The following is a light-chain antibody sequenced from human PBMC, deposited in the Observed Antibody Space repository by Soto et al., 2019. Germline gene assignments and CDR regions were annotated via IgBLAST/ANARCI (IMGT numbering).Light chain of an antibody. CDR1: QSVGSN. V-gene: IGKV3-15*01. J-gene: IGKJ1*01. CDR2: GVS. Sequence: EILMTQSPDTVSVSPGERVTLSCRASQSVGSNLAWYQQKPGQPPRLLMYGVSTRATGIPARFSGSGSGTDFTLTISSPQSEDIAVYSCQQYNNLPPWTFGQGTKVELK. CDR3: QQYNNLPPWT.